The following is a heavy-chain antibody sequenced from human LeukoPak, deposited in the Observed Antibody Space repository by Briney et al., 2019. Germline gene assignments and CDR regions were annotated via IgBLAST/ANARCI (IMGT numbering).Heavy chain of an antibody. CDR3: ARPMSVGPYAAAFDI. D-gene: IGHD1-26*01. J-gene: IGHJ3*02. CDR1: GFTFSSYA. Sequence: GGSLRLSCAASGFTFSSYAMSWVRQAPGKGLGWVSAISGSGGSTYYADSVKGRFTISRDNSKNTLYLQMNSLRAEDTAVYYCARPMSVGPYAAAFDIWGQGTMVTVSS. CDR2: ISGSGGST. V-gene: IGHV3-23*01.